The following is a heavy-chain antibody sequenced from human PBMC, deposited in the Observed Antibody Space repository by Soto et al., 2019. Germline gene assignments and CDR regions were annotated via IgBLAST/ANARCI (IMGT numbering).Heavy chain of an antibody. J-gene: IGHJ4*02. CDR3: AGLTGYPDY. Sequence: QLQLQESGPGLLQPSQTLSLTCVVSGGSIPSVGYSWTWIRQPPGKGLEWIGYIHHGGGTSYNPALGSRVTISIDRPRNQFSLNLNSGTAADPAVHYCAGLTGYPDYWGQGTLVTVFS. CDR2: IHHGGGT. CDR1: GGSIPSVGYS. V-gene: IGHV4-30-2*01. D-gene: IGHD7-27*01.